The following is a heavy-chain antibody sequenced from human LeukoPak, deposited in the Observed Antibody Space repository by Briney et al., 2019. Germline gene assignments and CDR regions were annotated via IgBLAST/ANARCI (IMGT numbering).Heavy chain of an antibody. J-gene: IGHJ4*02. CDR2: INPNSGGT. CDR1: GYTFTGYY. CDR3: AREGGYCSSTSCYIGY. V-gene: IGHV1-2*02. D-gene: IGHD2-2*02. Sequence: ASVKVSCKASGYTFTGYYMHWVRQAPEQGLEWMGWINPNSGGTNYAQKFQGRVTMTRDTSISTAYMELSRLRSDDTAVYYCAREGGYCSSTSCYIGYWGQGTLVTVSS.